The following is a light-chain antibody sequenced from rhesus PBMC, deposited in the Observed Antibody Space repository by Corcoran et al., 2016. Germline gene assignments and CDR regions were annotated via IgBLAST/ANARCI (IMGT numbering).Light chain of an antibody. J-gene: IGKJ1*01. Sequence: DIQMTQSPSSLSASVGDTVTITCRASQSISSWLAWYQPKPGKAPKLLIYKASTLQSGGPSRFSGSGAGTDFTLTISSLQSEDVATYYCQQYSSSPWTFGQGTKVEIK. CDR1: QSISSW. V-gene: IGKV1-22*01. CDR2: KAS. CDR3: QQYSSSPWT.